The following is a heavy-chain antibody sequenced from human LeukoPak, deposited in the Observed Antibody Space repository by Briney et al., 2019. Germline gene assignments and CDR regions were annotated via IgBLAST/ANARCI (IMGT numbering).Heavy chain of an antibody. D-gene: IGHD1-14*01. CDR1: GFTFSSYW. CDR2: IKQDGSEK. Sequence: GGSLRLSCAASGFTFSSYWMSWVRQAPGKGLEWVANIKQDGSEKYYVDSVRGRFTISRDNAKDSLYLQMNSLRGEDTAVYYCTRDRSRAEDDWGQGTLVTVSS. CDR3: TRDRSRAEDD. J-gene: IGHJ4*02. V-gene: IGHV3-7*01.